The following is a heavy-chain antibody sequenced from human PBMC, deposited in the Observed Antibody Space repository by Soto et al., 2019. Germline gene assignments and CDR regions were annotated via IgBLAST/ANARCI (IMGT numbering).Heavy chain of an antibody. CDR1: GFTFSDYV. J-gene: IGHJ4*02. CDR3: ARYGYCADGVCNYYFDF. D-gene: IGHD2-8*01. CDR2: IWFDGSNE. Sequence: ESGGGVVQPGSSLRLSCAASGFTFSDYVIHWFRQAPGKGLEWVAVIWFDGSNEYYADSVKGRFSISRDNSKNTVYLQMNSLSVEDTALYYCARYGYCADGVCNYYFDFWGQGTLVTVSS. V-gene: IGHV3-33*01.